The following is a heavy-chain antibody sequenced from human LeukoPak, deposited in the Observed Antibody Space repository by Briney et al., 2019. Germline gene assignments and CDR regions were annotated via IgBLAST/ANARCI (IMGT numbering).Heavy chain of an antibody. J-gene: IGHJ4*02. Sequence: ASVKVSCKVSGYTLTELSMHWVRQAPGKGLEWMGGFDPEDGETIYAQKFQGRVTMTEDTSTDTAYMELRSLRSEDTAVYYCATGPRWRWLQCRYWGQGTLVTVSS. CDR1: GYTLTELS. CDR3: ATGPRWRWLQCRY. CDR2: FDPEDGET. V-gene: IGHV1-24*01. D-gene: IGHD5-24*01.